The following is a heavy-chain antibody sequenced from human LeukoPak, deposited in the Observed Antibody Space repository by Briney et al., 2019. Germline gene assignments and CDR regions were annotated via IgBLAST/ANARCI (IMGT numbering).Heavy chain of an antibody. D-gene: IGHD6-13*01. CDR3: AREFKAYSSSWSLRYYYYMDV. CDR1: GGSISSGRYY. J-gene: IGHJ6*03. V-gene: IGHV4-61*09. Sequence: SGTLSLTCTVSGGSISSGRYYWSWIRQPAGKGLEWIGHIYTSGSTSYNPSLKSRVTISVDTSKNQFSLKLNSVTAADTAVYYCAREFKAYSSSWSLRYYYYMDVWGKGTTVSISS. CDR2: IYTSGST.